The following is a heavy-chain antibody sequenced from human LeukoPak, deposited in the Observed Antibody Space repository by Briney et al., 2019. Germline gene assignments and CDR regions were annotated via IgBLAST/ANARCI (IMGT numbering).Heavy chain of an antibody. D-gene: IGHD3-10*01. Sequence: PGGSLRLSCAASGFTFSSYALSWVRQAPGKGLQWVSAISGSGGNTYYADSVKGRFTISRDNSKNTLYLQINSLRAEGTAVYYCAKGSYYYGSGSYSFDYWGQGTLVTVPS. CDR3: AKGSYYYGSGSYSFDY. V-gene: IGHV3-23*01. J-gene: IGHJ4*02. CDR1: GFTFSSYA. CDR2: ISGSGGNT.